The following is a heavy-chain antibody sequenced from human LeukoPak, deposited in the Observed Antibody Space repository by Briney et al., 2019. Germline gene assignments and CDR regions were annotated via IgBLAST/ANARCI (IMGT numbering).Heavy chain of an antibody. V-gene: IGHV1-2*04. J-gene: IGHJ6*02. D-gene: IGHD3-10*01. CDR2: INPNSGGT. CDR1: GYTFIDYY. Sequence: ASVKVSCKASGYTFIDYYVHWVRQAPGQGLEWMGWINPNSGGTNYARKFQGWVTMTRDTSVSTAYMELTRLKFDDTAVYYCAITSYSDSGSYYYYYAMDVWGQGTPVTVSS. CDR3: AITSYSDSGSYYYYYAMDV.